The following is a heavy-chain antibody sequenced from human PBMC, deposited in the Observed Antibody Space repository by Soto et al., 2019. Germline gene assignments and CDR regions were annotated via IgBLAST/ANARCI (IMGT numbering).Heavy chain of an antibody. CDR2: ISGSGGST. J-gene: IGHJ5*01. Sequence: EVQLLESGGGLVQPGGSLRLSCAASGFTFSSYAMSWVRQAPGKGLEWVSAISGSGGSTYYEDSVKGRFTISRDNYKNTLYLQMNRLRAEDTVVYYCAKDSYSSRWYVSVLVRWFDPGGQGTLVTVSS. CDR1: GFTFSSYA. CDR3: AKDSYSSRWYVSVLVRWFDP. V-gene: IGHV3-23*01. D-gene: IGHD6-13*01.